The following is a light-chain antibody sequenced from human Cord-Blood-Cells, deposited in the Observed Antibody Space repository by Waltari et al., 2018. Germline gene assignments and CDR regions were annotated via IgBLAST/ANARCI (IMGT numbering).Light chain of an antibody. CDR1: PSVSSY. J-gene: IGKJ1*01. CDR2: DAS. CDR3: QQRSNWWT. Sequence: EIVLTQSPATLSLSPGERATLSSRASPSVSSYLAWYQQKPGQAPRLLIYDASNRATGIPARFSGSGSGTDFTLTISSLEPEDFAVYYCQQRSNWWTFGQGTKVEIK. V-gene: IGKV3-11*01.